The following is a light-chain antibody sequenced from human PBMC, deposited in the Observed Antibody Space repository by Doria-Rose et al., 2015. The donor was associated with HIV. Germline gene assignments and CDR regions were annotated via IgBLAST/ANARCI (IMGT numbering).Light chain of an antibody. CDR1: QRFSSTY. J-gene: IGKJ1*01. Sequence: LTQSPGTLSLSPGERATLSCRASQRFSSTYLAWYQQKPGQAPSLLIYDGSNRATGIPDRFSASGSGTDFTLTINRLEPEDFALYYCHQYGTSWTFGQGTKVEI. CDR2: DGS. V-gene: IGKV3-20*01. CDR3: HQYGTSWT.